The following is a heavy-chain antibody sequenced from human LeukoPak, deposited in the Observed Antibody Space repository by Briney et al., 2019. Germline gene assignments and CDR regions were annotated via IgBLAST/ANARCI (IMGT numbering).Heavy chain of an antibody. D-gene: IGHD1-26*01. V-gene: IGHV3-23*01. CDR2: IGVSGGST. J-gene: IGHJ1*01. CDR1: GLTFSEYA. CDR3: AKGRVGTNGVLEH. Sequence: GRSLRLSCAASGLTFSEYAMSWVRQVPGMGLEWVSTIGVSGGSTNYADSVRGRFTISRDNSKNTLYLQINSLRADDTAVYYCAKGRVGTNGVLEHWGQGTLVTVSS.